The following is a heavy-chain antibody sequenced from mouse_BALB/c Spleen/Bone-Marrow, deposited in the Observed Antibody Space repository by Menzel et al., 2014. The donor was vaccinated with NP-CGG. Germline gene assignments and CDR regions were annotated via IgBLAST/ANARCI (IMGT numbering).Heavy chain of an antibody. CDR1: GYTFTDYY. Sequence: EVQLQQSGPELVKPGASVKMSCKASGYTFTDYYMKWMKQSHGKSPEWIGDINPNNGDTFYNQKFKGKATLTVDKSSSTAYMQLNSLTSEDSAVYYCARGNYRYDWFAYWGQGTLVTVSA. V-gene: IGHV1-26*01. J-gene: IGHJ3*01. CDR2: INPNNGDT. CDR3: ARGNYRYDWFAY. D-gene: IGHD2-14*01.